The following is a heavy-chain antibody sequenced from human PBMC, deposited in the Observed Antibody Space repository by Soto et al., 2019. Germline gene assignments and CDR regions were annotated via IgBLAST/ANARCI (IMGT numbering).Heavy chain of an antibody. J-gene: IGHJ6*02. V-gene: IGHV1-69*06. CDR2: IIPIFGTA. Sequence: SVKVSCKASGGTFSSYAISWVRQTPGQGLEWMGGIIPIFGTANYAQKFQGRVTITADKSTSTAYMELSSLRSEDTAVYYCARDRAPGGYYYYYGMDVWGQGTTVTVSS. CDR1: GGTFSSYA. D-gene: IGHD3-16*01. CDR3: ARDRAPGGYYYYYGMDV.